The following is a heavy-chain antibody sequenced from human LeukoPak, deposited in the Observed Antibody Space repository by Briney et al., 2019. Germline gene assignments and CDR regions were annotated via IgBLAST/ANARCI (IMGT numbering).Heavy chain of an antibody. J-gene: IGHJ4*03. CDR1: GGSISSGSCY. D-gene: IGHD3-10*01. V-gene: IGHV4-31*03. CDR2: IYYSGST. CDR3: ARYYFGSGSYFDY. Sequence: PSQTLSLTCPVSGGSISSGSCYWSWNRQPPGKGLEGLGYIYYSGSTYYNPSLKSRVTISVDTSKKQFSLKLSSVTAADTAVYYCARYYFGSGSYFDYWGQGTLVTVSS.